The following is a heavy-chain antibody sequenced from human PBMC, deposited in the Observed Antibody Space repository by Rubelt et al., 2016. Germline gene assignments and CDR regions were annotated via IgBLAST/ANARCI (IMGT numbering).Heavy chain of an antibody. D-gene: IGHD6-19*01. CDR2: ISAYNGNT. V-gene: IGHV1-18*01. CDR3: ARESSSGWYIDY. Sequence: QVQLVQSGAEVKKPGASVKVSCKVSGYTLTELSMHWVRQAPGKGLEWMGWISAYNGNTNYAQKLQGRCTMTTGTSTSTAYIELRSLRSDDTAVYYCARESSSGWYIDYWGQGTLVTVSS. CDR1: GYTLTELS. J-gene: IGHJ4*02.